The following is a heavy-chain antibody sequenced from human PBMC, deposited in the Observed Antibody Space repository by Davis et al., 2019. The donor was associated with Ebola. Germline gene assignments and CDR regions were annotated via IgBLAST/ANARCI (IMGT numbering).Heavy chain of an antibody. V-gene: IGHV4-59*06. CDR3: ARGLSYGRYYYYYYYMDV. J-gene: IGHJ6*03. D-gene: IGHD5-18*01. CDR1: GGSISSYY. CDR2: IYYSGST. Sequence: PSETLSLTCTVSGGSISSYYWGWIRQHPGKGLEWIGYIYYSGSTYYNPSLKSRVTISVDTSKNQFSLKLSSVTAADTAVYYCARGLSYGRYYYYYYYMDVWGKGTTVTVSS.